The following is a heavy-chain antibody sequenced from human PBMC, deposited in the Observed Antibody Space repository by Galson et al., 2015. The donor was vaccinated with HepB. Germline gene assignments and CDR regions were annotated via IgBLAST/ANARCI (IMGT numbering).Heavy chain of an antibody. J-gene: IGHJ5*02. CDR1: GYTFTNYG. Sequence: SVKVSCRASGYTFTNYGINWVRQAPGQGLEWMGWINTNTGNPTYAQGFTGRFVFSLDTSVSTAYLQISSLKAEDTAVYYCARDLTISLDPWGQGTLVTVSS. CDR2: INTNTGNP. V-gene: IGHV7-4-1*02. D-gene: IGHD3-3*01. CDR3: ARDLTISLDP.